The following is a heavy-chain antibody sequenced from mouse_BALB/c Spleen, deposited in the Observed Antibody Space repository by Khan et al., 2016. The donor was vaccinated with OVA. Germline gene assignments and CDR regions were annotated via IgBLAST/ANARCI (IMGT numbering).Heavy chain of an antibody. D-gene: IGHD1-2*01. CDR2: ISDLAYSI. Sequence: EVELVESGGGLVQPGGSRKLSCAASGFTFSDYGMAWVRQAPGKGPEWVAFISDLAYSIYYVDTVTGRFTLPRENVKSTLFLEMSNLRYEDTAVYYCARGGGTAPFAYWGQGTLVTVSA. CDR3: ARGGGTAPFAY. CDR1: GFTFSDYG. J-gene: IGHJ3*01. V-gene: IGHV5-15*02.